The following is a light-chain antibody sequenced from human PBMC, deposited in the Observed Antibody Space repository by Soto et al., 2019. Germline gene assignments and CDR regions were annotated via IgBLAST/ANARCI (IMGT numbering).Light chain of an antibody. J-gene: IGKJ5*01. CDR1: QDISNY. CDR2: DAS. CDR3: QQTYTTPEIT. Sequence: DIQMSQSPSSLSASVGDRFTITWQASQDISNYLNWYQQKPGKAPKLLIYDASNLETGVPSRFSGSGPGTDFTLTISSLQPEDFAIYYCQQTYTTPEITFGQGTRLEIK. V-gene: IGKV1-33*01.